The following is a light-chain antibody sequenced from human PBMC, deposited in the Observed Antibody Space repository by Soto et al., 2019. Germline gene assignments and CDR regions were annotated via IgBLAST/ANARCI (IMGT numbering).Light chain of an antibody. Sequence: IVMTQSPATLSVSPGERATLSCRASQSVSNNLAWYQQKRGQAPRLLIYHASTRATGIPPRFSGSGSGAELTLTLSSLQSEDFAAYYCQQNDEWPLTFGGGTRVEIK. V-gene: IGKV3-15*01. J-gene: IGKJ4*01. CDR3: QQNDEWPLT. CDR2: HAS. CDR1: QSVSNN.